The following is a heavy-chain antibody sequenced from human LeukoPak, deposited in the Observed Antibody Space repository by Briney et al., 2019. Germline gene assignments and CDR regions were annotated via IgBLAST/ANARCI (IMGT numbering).Heavy chain of an antibody. CDR1: GGSVSSYY. J-gene: IGHJ4*02. V-gene: IGHV4-59*02. CDR2: IYYSGST. D-gene: IGHD4-23*01. Sequence: PSDTLSLTCTVSGGSVSSYYWSWLRQPPGKGLEWIGYIYYSGSTNYNPSLKSRVTISVDTSKNQFSLKLSSVTAADTAVYYCARDYGGNLDYWGQGTLVTVSS. CDR3: ARDYGGNLDY.